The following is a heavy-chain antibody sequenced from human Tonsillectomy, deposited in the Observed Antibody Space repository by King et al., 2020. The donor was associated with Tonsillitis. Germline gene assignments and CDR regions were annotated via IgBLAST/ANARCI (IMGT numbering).Heavy chain of an antibody. CDR2: IYSDGTT. V-gene: IGHV3-53*04. CDR1: VFTVSNNY. J-gene: IGHJ4*02. D-gene: IGHD1-26*01. CDR3: ASMYSGTFFDY. Sequence: VQLVQSGGGLVQPGGSLRLSCAASVFTVSNNYMSWVRQASVKGLEWGAIIYSDGTTYYADSVKGRFTISRQNSENTLYLQTNSLKTEDTAVYYCASMYSGTFFDYWGQGTLVTVSS.